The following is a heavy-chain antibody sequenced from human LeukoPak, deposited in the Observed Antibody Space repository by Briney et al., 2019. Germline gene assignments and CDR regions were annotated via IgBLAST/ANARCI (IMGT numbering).Heavy chain of an antibody. V-gene: IGHV1-18*01. CDR2: ISPYNGNT. J-gene: IGHJ4*02. Sequence: VASVKVSCKASGYDFTSVGITWVRRAPGQGLEWMGWISPYNGNTRYAQKFQGRVAMTTDTSTTTAYMELRGLRFNDTAVYYCARAGPGSGWYFDYRGQGTLVTVSS. D-gene: IGHD6-19*01. CDR1: GYDFTSVG. CDR3: ARAGPGSGWYFDY.